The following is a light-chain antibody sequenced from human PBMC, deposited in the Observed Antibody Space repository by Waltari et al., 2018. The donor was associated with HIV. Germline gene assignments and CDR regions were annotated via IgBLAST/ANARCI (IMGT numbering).Light chain of an antibody. CDR1: SSDVGGYTY. CDR3: SSYTSSSTWV. Sequence: QSPLTQPAPVSGSPGQSTTISCPATSSDVGGYTYVPWYQQHPGKAPQLMIYDVSNRPSGVSNRFSGSKSGNTASLTISGLQAEDEADYYCSSYTSSSTWVFGGGTKLTVL. CDR2: DVS. V-gene: IGLV2-14*01. J-gene: IGLJ3*02.